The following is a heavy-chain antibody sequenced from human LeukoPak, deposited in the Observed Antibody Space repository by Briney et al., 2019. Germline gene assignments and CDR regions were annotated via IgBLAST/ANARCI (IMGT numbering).Heavy chain of an antibody. V-gene: IGHV3-21*01. CDR1: GFTFSSYS. CDR3: ARLIQLWLRPPEISYYFDY. CDR2: ISSSSSYI. Sequence: GGSLRLSCAASGFTFSSYSMNWVRQAPGKGLEWVSSISSSSSYIYYADSVKGRFTISRDNAKNSLHLQMNSLRAEDTAVYYCARLIQLWLRPPEISYYFDYWGQGTLVTVSS. J-gene: IGHJ4*02. D-gene: IGHD5-18*01.